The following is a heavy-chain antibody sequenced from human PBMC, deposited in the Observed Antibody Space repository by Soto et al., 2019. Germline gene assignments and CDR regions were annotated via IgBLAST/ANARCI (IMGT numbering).Heavy chain of an antibody. D-gene: IGHD3-3*01. Sequence: SETLSLTCTVSGGSVSSYYWSWIRQLPGKGLEWIGYIYYSGSTNYNPSLKSRVTISVDTSKNQFSLKLSSVTAADTAVYYCARHLERFAESAFDIWGQGTMVTVSS. CDR1: GGSVSSYY. CDR3: ARHLERFAESAFDI. V-gene: IGHV4-59*08. CDR2: IYYSGST. J-gene: IGHJ3*02.